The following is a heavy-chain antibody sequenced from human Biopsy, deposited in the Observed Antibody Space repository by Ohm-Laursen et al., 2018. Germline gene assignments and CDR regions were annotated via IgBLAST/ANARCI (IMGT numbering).Heavy chain of an antibody. CDR1: GFTVSDNH. CDR3: AKVPREELSYYYSMDV. Sequence: SLRLSCAASGFTVSDNHISWIRQAPGKGLQWVSLIYSDGNTYYADSVKGRFTISRGIPRNTLYLQMNSLRDDDTAVYYCAKVPREELSYYYSMDVWGQGTTVTVSS. J-gene: IGHJ6*02. V-gene: IGHV3-53*01. CDR2: IYSDGNT. D-gene: IGHD1-7*01.